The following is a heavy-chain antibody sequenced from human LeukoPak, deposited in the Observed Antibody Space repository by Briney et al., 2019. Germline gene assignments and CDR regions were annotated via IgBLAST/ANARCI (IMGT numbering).Heavy chain of an antibody. Sequence: GGSLRLSCAASGFTFSSYAMHWVRQAPGKGLEWVAVISYDGSNKYYADSVKGRFTISRDNSKNTLCLQMNSLRAEDTAVYYCARDTTYYYDSSGPGDGAFDIWGQGTMVTVSS. J-gene: IGHJ3*02. CDR3: ARDTTYYYDSSGPGDGAFDI. D-gene: IGHD3-22*01. CDR1: GFTFSSYA. V-gene: IGHV3-30-3*01. CDR2: ISYDGSNK.